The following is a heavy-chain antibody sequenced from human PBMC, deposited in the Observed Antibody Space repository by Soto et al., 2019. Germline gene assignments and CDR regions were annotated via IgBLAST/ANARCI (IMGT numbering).Heavy chain of an antibody. V-gene: IGHV3-23*01. J-gene: IGHJ2*01. Sequence: GGSLRLSCAASGFTFSSYAMSWVRQAPGKGLEWVSAISGSGGSTYYADSVKGRFTISRDNSKNTLYLQMNSLRAEDTAVYYCAKDPLSYGDYAQTYWYFDLWGRGTRVTVS. CDR3: AKDPLSYGDYAQTYWYFDL. D-gene: IGHD4-17*01. CDR1: GFTFSSYA. CDR2: ISGSGGST.